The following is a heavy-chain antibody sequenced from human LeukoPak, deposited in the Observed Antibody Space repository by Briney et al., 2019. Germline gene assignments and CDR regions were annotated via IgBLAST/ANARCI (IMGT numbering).Heavy chain of an antibody. V-gene: IGHV3-7*01. Sequence: GGSLRLSCAASGFTFSSYWMSWVRQAPGKGLEWVANIKQDGSEKYYVDSVKGRFTISRDNAKNSLYLQMNSLRAEDAAVYYCARESQEYYYDSSGYFLDYWGQGTLVTVSS. J-gene: IGHJ4*02. CDR3: ARESQEYYYDSSGYFLDY. CDR2: IKQDGSEK. D-gene: IGHD3-22*01. CDR1: GFTFSSYW.